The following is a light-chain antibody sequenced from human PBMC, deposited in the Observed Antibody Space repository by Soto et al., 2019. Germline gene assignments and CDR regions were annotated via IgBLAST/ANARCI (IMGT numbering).Light chain of an antibody. Sequence: EIVMTQSPATLSVSPGERATLSCRASQSVGSNLAWYQQKPGQAPRLLIYGASTRATGIPARFSGSGSGTEFTLTISSLQSEDFAIYFCQQYNNWPPDMTFGQGTKVESK. CDR2: GAS. CDR1: QSVGSN. CDR3: QQYNNWPPDMT. J-gene: IGKJ1*01. V-gene: IGKV3-15*01.